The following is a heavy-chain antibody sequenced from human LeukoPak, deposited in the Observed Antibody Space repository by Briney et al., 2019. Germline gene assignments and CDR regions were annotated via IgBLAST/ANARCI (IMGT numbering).Heavy chain of an antibody. CDR2: INHSGST. D-gene: IGHD5-24*01. Sequence: SETLSLTCAVYGGSFSGYYWSWIRQPPGKGLEWIGGINHSGSTNYNPSLKSRVTISVDTSKNQFSLKLSSVTAADTAVYYCARGTDGYNYGLAYWGQGTLVTVSS. CDR3: ARGTDGYNYGLAY. CDR1: GGSFSGYY. J-gene: IGHJ4*02. V-gene: IGHV4-34*01.